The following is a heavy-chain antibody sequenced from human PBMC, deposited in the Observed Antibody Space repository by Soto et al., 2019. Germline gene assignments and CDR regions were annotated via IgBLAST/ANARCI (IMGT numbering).Heavy chain of an antibody. CDR2: IIPILGIA. CDR3: ARAFYGGNSIGYYYYGMDV. Sequence: QVQLVQSGAEVKKPGSSVKVSCKASGGTFSSYTISWVRQAPGQGLEWMGRIIPILGIANYAQKFQGRVTITADKSTSTAYMELSSLRSEDTAVYYCARAFYGGNSIGYYYYGMDVWGQGTTVTVSS. D-gene: IGHD4-17*01. J-gene: IGHJ6*02. V-gene: IGHV1-69*02. CDR1: GGTFSSYT.